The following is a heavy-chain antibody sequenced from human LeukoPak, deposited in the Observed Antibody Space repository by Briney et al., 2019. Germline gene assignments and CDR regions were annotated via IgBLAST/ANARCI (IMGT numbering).Heavy chain of an antibody. CDR2: IKQDGSEK. D-gene: IGHD6-13*01. CDR1: GFTFSNYW. CDR3: ARELVQNLDP. V-gene: IGHV3-7*05. J-gene: IGHJ5*02. Sequence: QPGGSLRLSCAASGFTFSNYWLNWVRRAPGKGLEWVANIKQDGSEKYYVDSVKGRFTISRDNAKNLLYLQMNSLRVEDTAMYYCARELVQNLDPWGQGTLVTVSS.